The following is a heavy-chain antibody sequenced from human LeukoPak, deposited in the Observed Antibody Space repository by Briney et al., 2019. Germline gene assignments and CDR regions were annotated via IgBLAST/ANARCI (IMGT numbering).Heavy chain of an antibody. Sequence: ASVKVSCEASGYTFTGYFMHWVRQAPGQGLEWMGWIDPNSGGTNYAQNFRGRVTMTRDTSISTAYMELSRLTSDDTAVYYCARVRVTGSFGLDLGHWGQGTLVTVSS. CDR2: IDPNSGGT. V-gene: IGHV1-2*02. J-gene: IGHJ4*02. CDR1: GYTFTGYF. D-gene: IGHD1-26*01. CDR3: ARVRVTGSFGLDLGH.